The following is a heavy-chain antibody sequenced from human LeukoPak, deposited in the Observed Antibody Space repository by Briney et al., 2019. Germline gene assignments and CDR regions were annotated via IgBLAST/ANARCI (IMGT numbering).Heavy chain of an antibody. J-gene: IGHJ4*02. Sequence: PGGSLRLSCPASGFTFDDYAMHWVRQAPGRARDGVSGISWNSGSIGYADSVKGRFTISRDNAKNSLYLQMNSLRAEDTALYYCAKANYDSSGHFDYWGQGTLVTVSS. D-gene: IGHD3-22*01. CDR3: AKANYDSSGHFDY. V-gene: IGHV3-9*01. CDR2: ISWNSGSI. CDR1: GFTFDDYA.